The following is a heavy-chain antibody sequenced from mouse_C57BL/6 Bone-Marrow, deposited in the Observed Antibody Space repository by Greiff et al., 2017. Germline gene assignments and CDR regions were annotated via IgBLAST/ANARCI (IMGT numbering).Heavy chain of an antibody. D-gene: IGHD1-1*01. CDR2: IYPRSGNT. CDR3: ATNYYGSSYVLDY. V-gene: IGHV1-81*01. J-gene: IGHJ2*01. CDR1: GYTFTSYG. Sequence: QVQLKESGAELARPGASVKLSCKASGYTFTSYGISWVKQRTGQGLEWIGEIYPRSGNTYYNEKFKGKATLTADKSYRTAYMELRSLTSEDSAVFFCATNYYGSSYVLDYWGQGTTLTVSS.